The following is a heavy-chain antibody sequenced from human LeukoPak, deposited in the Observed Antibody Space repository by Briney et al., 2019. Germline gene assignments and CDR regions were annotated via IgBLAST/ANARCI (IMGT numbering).Heavy chain of an antibody. V-gene: IGHV1-2*02. D-gene: IGHD3-22*01. CDR2: INPNSGGT. J-gene: IGHJ4*02. Sequence: ASVKVSCKASGYSFTGNYMHWVRQAPGQGLEWMGWINPNSGGTNYAQKFQGRVTMTRDTSISTAYMELSRLRSDDTAVYYCARGAPGYYDSSGYSDYWGQGTLVTVSS. CDR3: ARGAPGYYDSSGYSDY. CDR1: GYSFTGNY.